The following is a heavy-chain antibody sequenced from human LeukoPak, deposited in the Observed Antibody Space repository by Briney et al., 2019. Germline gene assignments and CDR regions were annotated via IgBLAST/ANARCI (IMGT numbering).Heavy chain of an antibody. CDR3: ARDRGFSSGWVNYYYMDV. D-gene: IGHD6-19*01. CDR1: GFTFSDYY. V-gene: IGHV3-11*04. Sequence: PGGSLRLSCAASGFTFSDYYLSWIRRAPGKGLEWISYISGSGSIIYYADSVKGRFTISRDNAKNSLYLQMNSLRPEDTAVYYCARDRGFSSGWVNYYYMDVWGKGTTVTVSS. J-gene: IGHJ6*03. CDR2: ISGSGSII.